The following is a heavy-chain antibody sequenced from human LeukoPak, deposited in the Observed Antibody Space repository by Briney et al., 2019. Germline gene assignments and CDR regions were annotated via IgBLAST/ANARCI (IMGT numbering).Heavy chain of an antibody. Sequence: SETLSLTCAVYGGSFSGYYWSWIRQPPGKGLEWIGEINHSGSTNYNPSLKSRVTISVDTSKNQFSLKLSSVTAADTAVYYCARNHCSSTSCYPFDPWGQGTLVNVSS. D-gene: IGHD2-2*01. J-gene: IGHJ5*02. CDR3: ARNHCSSTSCYPFDP. CDR2: INHSGST. CDR1: GGSFSGYY. V-gene: IGHV4-34*01.